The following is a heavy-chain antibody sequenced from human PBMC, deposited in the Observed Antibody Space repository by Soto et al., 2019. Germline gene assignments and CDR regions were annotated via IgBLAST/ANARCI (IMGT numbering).Heavy chain of an antibody. V-gene: IGHV4-4*07. CDR2: IHTTDGT. CDR3: ARALSSAAGLYCDF. CDR1: GGSISSYY. J-gene: IGHJ4*02. D-gene: IGHD6-13*01. Sequence: QVQLQESGPGLVKPSETLSLTCTVSGGSISSYYWSWIRQPAGKGMEWIGRIHTTDGTNYNPSLKSRVTMSIDTSNNHFSLKLSSLTAADTAVYYCARALSSAAGLYCDFWGQGTLVTVSS.